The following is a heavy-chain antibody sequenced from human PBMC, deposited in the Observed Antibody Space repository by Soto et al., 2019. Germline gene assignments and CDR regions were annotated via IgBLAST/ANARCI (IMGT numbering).Heavy chain of an antibody. J-gene: IGHJ6*02. CDR2: INPNSGGT. CDR1: GYTFTGYY. V-gene: IGHV1-2*02. Sequence: ASVKVSCKASGYTFTGYYMHWVRQAPGQGLEWMGWINPNSGGTNYAQKFQGRVTMTRDTSISTAYMELGRLRSDDTAVYYCARDPLYCSSTSCYSYGMDVWGQGTTVTVSS. CDR3: ARDPLYCSSTSCYSYGMDV. D-gene: IGHD2-2*02.